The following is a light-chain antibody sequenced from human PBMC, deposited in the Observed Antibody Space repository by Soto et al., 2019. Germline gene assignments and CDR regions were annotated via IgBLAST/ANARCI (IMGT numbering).Light chain of an antibody. CDR3: CSYSGSYTFVL. CDR1: SSDVGYSNY. CDR2: DVN. V-gene: IGLV2-11*01. J-gene: IGLJ2*01. Sequence: QSVLTQPRSVSGSPGQSVTISCTGTSSDVGYSNYVSWYQQHPGKSPKLMIYDVNERPSGVPDRFSGSKSGNTASLTISGLLAEDEADYYCCSYSGSYTFVLFGGGTKLTVL.